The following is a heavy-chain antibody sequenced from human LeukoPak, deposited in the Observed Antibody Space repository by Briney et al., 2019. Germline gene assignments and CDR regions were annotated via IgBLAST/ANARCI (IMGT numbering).Heavy chain of an antibody. CDR3: AKPMTTVTTSFDY. CDR1: GFTFSSYG. V-gene: IGHV3-30*02. Sequence: RPGGSLRLSCAASGFTFSSYGMHWVRQAPGKGLEWVAFIRYDGSNKYYADSVKGRFTISGDNSKNTLYLQMNSLRAEDTAVYYCAKPMTTVTTSFDYWGQGTLVTVSS. J-gene: IGHJ4*02. CDR2: IRYDGSNK. D-gene: IGHD4-17*01.